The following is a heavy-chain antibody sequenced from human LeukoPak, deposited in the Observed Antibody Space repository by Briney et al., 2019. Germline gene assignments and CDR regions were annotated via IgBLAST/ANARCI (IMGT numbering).Heavy chain of an antibody. CDR1: GFTFRGYG. D-gene: IGHD5-24*01. CDR2: LWYDGSNE. J-gene: IGHJ4*02. V-gene: IGHV3-33*06. CDR3: AKARARWLQLLDY. Sequence: GGSLRLSCVASGFTFRGYGMHWVRQAPGKGLEWLSLLWYDGSNEYYADSVKGRFTISRDNSKNTLYLQMNSLRAEDTAVYYCAKARARWLQLLDYWGQGTLVTVSS.